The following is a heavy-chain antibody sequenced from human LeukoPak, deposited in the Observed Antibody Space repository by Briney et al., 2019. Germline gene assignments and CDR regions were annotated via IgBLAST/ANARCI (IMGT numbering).Heavy chain of an antibody. V-gene: IGHV1-2*02. CDR3: ARDISGNFDWLLDAFDI. CDR2: ISPNSGGT. D-gene: IGHD3-9*01. CDR1: GYTFTDYY. J-gene: IGHJ3*02. Sequence: GASVKVSCKASGYTFTDYYIHWVRQAPGQGLEYMGWISPNSGGTNYAQMFQGRVTMTSDTSINTAFMELRSLRSDDTAVYYCARDISGNFDWLLDAFDIWGQGTMVTVSS.